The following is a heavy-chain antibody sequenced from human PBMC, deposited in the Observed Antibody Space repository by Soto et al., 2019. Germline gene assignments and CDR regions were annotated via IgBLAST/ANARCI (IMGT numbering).Heavy chain of an antibody. CDR2: IFHSGIT. J-gene: IGHJ5*01. Sequence: LSLTCTISGGSFNNDYWTWIRQSPGKGLEWIGYIFHSGITDYNPSVKSRVTISIGKSKNLFSLKLTSVTAADTAVYYCARDRYFYDSAGYYRTLDSWGQGILVTVSS. CDR3: ARDRYFYDSAGYYRTLDS. D-gene: IGHD3-22*01. V-gene: IGHV4-59*01. CDR1: GGSFNNDY.